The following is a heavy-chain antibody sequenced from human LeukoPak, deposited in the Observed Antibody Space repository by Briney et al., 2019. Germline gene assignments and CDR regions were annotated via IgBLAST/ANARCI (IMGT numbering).Heavy chain of an antibody. Sequence: SETLSLTCTVSGGSISSYYWSWIRQPPGKGLEWIGYIYYSGSTNYNPSLKSRVAISVDTSKNQFSLKLSSVTAADTAVYYCARHTDPLEMAPGYYFDYWGQGTLVTVSS. J-gene: IGHJ4*02. CDR2: IYYSGST. CDR1: GGSISSYY. CDR3: ARHTDPLEMAPGYYFDY. V-gene: IGHV4-59*08. D-gene: IGHD5-24*01.